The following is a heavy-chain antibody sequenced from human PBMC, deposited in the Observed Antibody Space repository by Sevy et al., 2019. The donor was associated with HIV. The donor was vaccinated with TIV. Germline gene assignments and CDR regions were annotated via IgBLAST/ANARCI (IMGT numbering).Heavy chain of an antibody. D-gene: IGHD3-22*01. CDR3: ARVRPYDTRDFDY. CDR1: GFTFRSYT. CDR2: ISSSGSYI. Sequence: GGSLRLSCVASGFTFRSYTMKWVRQAPGKGLKCVSSISSSGSYIYYADSVKGRFTISRDDAKNSLYLQMNTLRAEDAALYYCARVRPYDTRDFDYWGQGTLVTVSS. V-gene: IGHV3-21*01. J-gene: IGHJ4*02.